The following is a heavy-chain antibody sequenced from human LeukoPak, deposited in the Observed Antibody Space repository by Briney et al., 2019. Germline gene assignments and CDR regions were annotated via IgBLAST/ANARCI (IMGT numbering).Heavy chain of an antibody. CDR3: ARDMETSSGWYPPFDY. D-gene: IGHD6-19*01. CDR1: GFTFSNAW. Sequence: PGGSLRLSCAASGFTFSNAWMSWVRQAPGKGLEWVGRIISKAGGETTDYAAPVKGRFIISRDDSKNTLYLQMNSLRAEDTAVYYCARDMETSSGWYPPFDYWGQGTLVTVSS. CDR2: IISKAGGETT. V-gene: IGHV3-15*01. J-gene: IGHJ4*02.